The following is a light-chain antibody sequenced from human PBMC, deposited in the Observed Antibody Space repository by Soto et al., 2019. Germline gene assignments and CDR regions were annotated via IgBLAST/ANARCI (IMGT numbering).Light chain of an antibody. Sequence: SESQACRSASVPDSVTITCRASQATPSDVSWYRHKPGRAPKLLIYRTSKLQSGVPSRFSGSGSGTVFTLIISSLQREDSATYFCHQTYNRFWAFGQGTKVDIK. CDR2: RTS. CDR3: HQTYNRFWA. J-gene: IGKJ1*01. CDR1: QATPSD. V-gene: IGKV1-39*01.